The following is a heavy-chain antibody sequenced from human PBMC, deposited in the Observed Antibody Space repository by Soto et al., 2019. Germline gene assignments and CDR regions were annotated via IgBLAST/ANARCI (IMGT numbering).Heavy chain of an antibody. CDR1: GFTFSSYS. Sequence: EVQLVESGGGLVQPGGSLRLSCAASGFTFSSYSMNWVRQAPGKGLEWVSYISSSSSTIYYADSVKGRFTISRDNAKNSLYLQMNSLRDEDTAVYYGARSSSGFYWYFDLWGRGTLVTVSS. V-gene: IGHV3-48*02. CDR2: ISSSSSTI. D-gene: IGHD6-19*01. CDR3: ARSSSGFYWYFDL. J-gene: IGHJ2*01.